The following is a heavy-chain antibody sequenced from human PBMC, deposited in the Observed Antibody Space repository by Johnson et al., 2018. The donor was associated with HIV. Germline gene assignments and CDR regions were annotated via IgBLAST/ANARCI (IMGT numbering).Heavy chain of an antibody. Sequence: VQLVESGGGLVQPGRSLRLSCAASGFTFDDYAMHWVRQPPGKGLEWVSGISWNSGTIGYADSVKGRFTISRDNAKNSLFLQMNSLRAEDTALYYCARELGYCSGGSCHDAFDIWGQGTMVTVSS. CDR1: GFTFDDYA. D-gene: IGHD2-15*01. J-gene: IGHJ3*02. CDR3: ARELGYCSGGSCHDAFDI. V-gene: IGHV3-9*01. CDR2: ISWNSGTI.